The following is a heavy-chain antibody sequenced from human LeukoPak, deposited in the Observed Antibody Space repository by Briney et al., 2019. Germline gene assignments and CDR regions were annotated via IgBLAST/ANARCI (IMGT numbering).Heavy chain of an antibody. CDR1: GGSISSYY. CDR3: ARALQYSSSWDFDY. CDR2: IYYSGST. D-gene: IGHD6-13*01. V-gene: IGHV4-59*01. J-gene: IGHJ4*02. Sequence: PSETLSLTCTVSGGSISSYYWGWIRQPPGKGLEWIGYIYYSGSTNYNPSLKSRVTISVDTSKNQFSLKLSSVTAADTAVYYCARALQYSSSWDFDYWGQGTLVTVSS.